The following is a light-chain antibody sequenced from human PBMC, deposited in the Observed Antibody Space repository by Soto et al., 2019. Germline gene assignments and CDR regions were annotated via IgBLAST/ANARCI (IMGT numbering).Light chain of an antibody. Sequence: QSVLTQPPSVSAAPEQKVTISCSGSSSNIGSDYVSWYQQLPGTAPKLLIYENNKRPSGIPDRFSGSKSGTSATLGITGLQTGDEADYYCAAWDKSLSGGVFGGGTKLTVL. J-gene: IGLJ2*01. CDR1: SSNIGSDY. CDR3: AAWDKSLSGGV. V-gene: IGLV1-51*02. CDR2: ENN.